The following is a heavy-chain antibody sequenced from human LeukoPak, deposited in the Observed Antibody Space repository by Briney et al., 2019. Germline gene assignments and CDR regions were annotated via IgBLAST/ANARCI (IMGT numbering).Heavy chain of an antibody. Sequence: SETLSLTCTVSGGSISSYYWSWIRQPPGKGLEWIGYIHYSGSTNYNPSLKSRVTISVDTSKNQFSLKLSSVTAADTAVYYCARRGATGPYFDYWGQGTLVTVSS. V-gene: IGHV4-59*01. J-gene: IGHJ4*02. CDR1: GGSISSYY. CDR2: IHYSGST. CDR3: ARRGATGPYFDY. D-gene: IGHD1-26*01.